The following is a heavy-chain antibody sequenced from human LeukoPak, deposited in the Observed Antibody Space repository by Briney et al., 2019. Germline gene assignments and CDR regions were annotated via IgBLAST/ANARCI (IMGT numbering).Heavy chain of an antibody. J-gene: IGHJ4*02. CDR2: ISGSGGST. CDR1: GFTFSSYA. CDR3: AKRYCSGGSCSYYFDY. Sequence: GGSLRLPCAASGFTFSSYAMSWVRQAPGKGLEWVSAISGSGGSTYYADSVKGRFTISRDNSKNTLYLQMNSLRAEDTAVYYCAKRYCSGGSCSYYFDYWGQGTLVTVSS. V-gene: IGHV3-23*01. D-gene: IGHD2-15*01.